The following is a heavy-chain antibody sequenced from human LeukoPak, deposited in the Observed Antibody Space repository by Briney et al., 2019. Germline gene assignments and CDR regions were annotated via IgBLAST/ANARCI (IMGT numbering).Heavy chain of an antibody. J-gene: IGHJ4*02. V-gene: IGHV3-33*01. CDR1: GFILSNYG. CDR3: ARWGGTRQFYFDY. CDR2: IYYDGSNR. Sequence: GGSLRLSCAASGFILSNYGVHWVRQGPGKGLEWLAVIYYDGSNRYYAASVKGRFTISKDSSENTQYLQMNRLRADDTAIYYCARWGGTRQFYFDYWGQGTLVTVSS. D-gene: IGHD3-16*01.